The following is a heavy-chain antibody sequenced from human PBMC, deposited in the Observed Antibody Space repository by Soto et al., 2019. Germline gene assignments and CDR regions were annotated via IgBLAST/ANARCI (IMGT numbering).Heavy chain of an antibody. CDR1: GGSFSGYY. D-gene: IGHD3-3*01. J-gene: IGHJ6*03. V-gene: IGHV4-34*01. CDR3: ARGVITIFGVVIIPSHYYYYYMDV. Sequence: SETLSLTCAVYGGSFSGYYWSWIRQPPGKGLEWIGEINHSGSTNYNPSLKSRVTISVDTSKNQFSLKLSSVTAADTAVYYCARGVITIFGVVIIPSHYYYYYMDVWGKGTTVTVSS. CDR2: INHSGST.